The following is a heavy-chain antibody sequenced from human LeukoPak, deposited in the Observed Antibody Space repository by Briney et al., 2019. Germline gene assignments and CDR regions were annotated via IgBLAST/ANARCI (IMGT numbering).Heavy chain of an antibody. CDR1: GYTFTSYG. CDR3: ARDLAAVGATGFDY. CDR2: ISAYNGNT. D-gene: IGHD1-26*01. V-gene: IGHV1-18*01. Sequence: ASVKVSCKASGYTFTSYGISWVRQAPGQGLEWMGWISAYNGNTNYAQKLQGRVTMTTDTSTSTAYMELRSLRSDDTAVYYCARDLAAVGATGFDYWGQGTLVTVSS. J-gene: IGHJ4*02.